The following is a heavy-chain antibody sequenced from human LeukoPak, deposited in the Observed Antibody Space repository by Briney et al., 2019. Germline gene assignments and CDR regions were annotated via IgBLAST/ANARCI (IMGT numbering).Heavy chain of an antibody. CDR3: ASEQWLKREGVYYYYGVAV. CDR2: MNPNSGNT. Sequence: GASVKVSCKASGYTFTTYDINWVRQASGQGLEWMGWMNPNSGNTGYAQKFQGRVTMTRNTDTTTAYMELNSLRSEDPAVYYCASEQWLKREGVYYYYGVAVWGQGTTVTVSS. D-gene: IGHD6-19*01. J-gene: IGHJ6*02. CDR1: GYTFTTYD. V-gene: IGHV1-8*01.